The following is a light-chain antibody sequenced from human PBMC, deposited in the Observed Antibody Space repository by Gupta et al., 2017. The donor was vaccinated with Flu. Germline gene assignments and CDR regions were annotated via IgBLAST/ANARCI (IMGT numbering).Light chain of an antibody. CDR3: QQSDRIPST. CDR1: QSISSY. J-gene: IGKJ2*01. V-gene: IGKV1-39*01. CDR2: AAS. Sequence: PSSLSASVGDRVTITCRASQSISSYLNWYQQKPGKAPKLLIYAASSLHSGVPSRFSGSGSGTDFTLSISRLQVEDFATYFCQQSDRIPSTFGQGTKVEIK.